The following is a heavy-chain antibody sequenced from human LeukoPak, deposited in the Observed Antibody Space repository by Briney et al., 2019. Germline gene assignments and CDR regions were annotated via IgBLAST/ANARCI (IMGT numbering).Heavy chain of an antibody. Sequence: GRSLRLSCAASGYTFSSYAMHWVRQAPGKGLEWVAVISYDGSNKYYADSVKGRFTISRDNSKNTLYLQMNSLRAEDTAVYYCARDYGSGYPNFDYWGQGTLVTVSS. D-gene: IGHD3-22*01. CDR1: GYTFSSYA. J-gene: IGHJ4*02. CDR2: ISYDGSNK. CDR3: ARDYGSGYPNFDY. V-gene: IGHV3-30-3*01.